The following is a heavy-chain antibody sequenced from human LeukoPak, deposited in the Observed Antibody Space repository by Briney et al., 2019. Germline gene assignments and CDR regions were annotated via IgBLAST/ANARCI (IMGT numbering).Heavy chain of an antibody. CDR2: ISYDGSNK. V-gene: IGHV3-30-3*01. CDR1: GFTFSSYA. CDR3: ANWQWSLGYSDY. D-gene: IGHD6-19*01. Sequence: PGRSLRLSCAASGFTFSSYAMHWVRQAPGKGLEWVAVISYDGSNKYYADSVKGRFTISRDNSKNTLYLQMNSLRAEDTAVYYCANWQWSLGYSDYWGQGTLVTVSS. J-gene: IGHJ4*02.